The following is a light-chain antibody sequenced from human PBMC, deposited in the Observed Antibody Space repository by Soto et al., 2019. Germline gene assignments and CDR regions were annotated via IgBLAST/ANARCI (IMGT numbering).Light chain of an antibody. CDR1: GRDIGAYDY. Sequence: QSVLTQPASVSGSPRQSITISCTGSGRDIGAYDYVSWYQQHPGKAPKLIIYGVKNRPSGVSNRFSASKSAFTASLTIARRLTVDEADYYCGSYTMKTRYVFGTATTVTVL. CDR3: GSYTMKTRYV. V-gene: IGLV2-14*01. J-gene: IGLJ1*01. CDR2: GVK.